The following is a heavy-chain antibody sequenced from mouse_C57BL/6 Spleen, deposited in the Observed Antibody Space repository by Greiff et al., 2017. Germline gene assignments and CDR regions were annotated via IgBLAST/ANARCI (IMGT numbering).Heavy chain of an antibody. V-gene: IGHV1-82*01. J-gene: IGHJ3*01. Sequence: QVQLKESGPELVKPGASVKISCKASGYAFSSSWMNWVKQRPGKGLEWIGRIYPGDGDTNYNGKFKGKATLTADKSSSTAYMQLSSLTSEDSAVYFCARSQDSSGYGFAYWGQGTRVTVAA. CDR3: ARSQDSSGYGFAY. D-gene: IGHD3-2*02. CDR1: GYAFSSSW. CDR2: IYPGDGDT.